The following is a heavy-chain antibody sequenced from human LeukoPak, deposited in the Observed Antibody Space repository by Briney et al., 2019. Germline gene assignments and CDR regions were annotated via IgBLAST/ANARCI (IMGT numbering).Heavy chain of an antibody. CDR3: AKGVQWELPSY. CDR1: GFTFSSYG. V-gene: IGHV3-30*18. J-gene: IGHJ4*02. D-gene: IGHD1-26*01. Sequence: GRSLRLSCAASGFTFSSYGMHWVRQSPGKGLEWVAVISYDGSNKYYADSVKGRFTISRDNSKNTLYLQMNSLRAEDTAVYYCAKGVQWELPSYWGQGTLVTVSS. CDR2: ISYDGSNK.